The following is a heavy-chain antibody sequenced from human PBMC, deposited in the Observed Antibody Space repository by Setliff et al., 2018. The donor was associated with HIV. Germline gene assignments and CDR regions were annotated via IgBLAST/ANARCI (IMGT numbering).Heavy chain of an antibody. Sequence: SVKVSCKAAGGTFSSYGISWVRQALGQGLEWMGWILPILGIANYAQKFPGRVTITADESTSTAYMELSSLRSEDTAVYYCARQYYDSSGFDLDPYYFDYWGQGTLVTVS. CDR1: GGTFSSYG. V-gene: IGHV1-69*10. CDR3: ARQYYDSSGFDLDPYYFDY. D-gene: IGHD3-22*01. CDR2: ILPILGIA. J-gene: IGHJ4*01.